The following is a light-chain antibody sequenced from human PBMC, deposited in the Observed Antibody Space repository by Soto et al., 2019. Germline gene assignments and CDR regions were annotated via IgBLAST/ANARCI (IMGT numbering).Light chain of an antibody. Sequence: QSALTQPASVSRSPGQSITISCTGTSSDVGGYNYVSWYQQHPGKAPKLMIYDVSNRPSGVSNRISGSKSGNTASLTISGLQAEDEADYYCSSYTSSSPYVFGTGTKLTGL. CDR1: SSDVGGYNY. CDR2: DVS. V-gene: IGLV2-14*01. J-gene: IGLJ1*01. CDR3: SSYTSSSPYV.